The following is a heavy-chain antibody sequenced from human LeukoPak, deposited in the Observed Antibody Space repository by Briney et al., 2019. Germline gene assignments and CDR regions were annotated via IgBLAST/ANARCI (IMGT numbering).Heavy chain of an antibody. Sequence: SETLSLTCTASGGSISSNSYYWGWIHQPPGKGLEWIGSISYSGSTYYNPSLKSRVTISVDTSKNQFSLRLSSVTAADTAVYYCAKLVRGAYFFDYWGQGTLVTVSS. D-gene: IGHD3-10*01. J-gene: IGHJ4*02. CDR2: ISYSGST. CDR3: AKLVRGAYFFDY. V-gene: IGHV4-39*01. CDR1: GGSISSNSYY.